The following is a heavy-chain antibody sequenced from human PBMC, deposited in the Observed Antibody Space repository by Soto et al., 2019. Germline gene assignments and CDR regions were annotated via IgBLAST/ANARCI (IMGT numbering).Heavy chain of an antibody. Sequence: SETLSLTCTVSGDSISSSNSHWGWTRQPPGKGLEYIGSVYYGGAIFYSGNIYYNPSLKSRVTISVDTSKNQFSLRLSSVTAADTGVYYCVRYDRINMKPYSPEGLHIWGQGTMVTASS. D-gene: IGHD3-3*02. CDR1: GDSISSSNSH. CDR3: VRYDRINMKPYSPEGLHI. V-gene: IGHV4-39*01. CDR2: VYYGGAIFYSGNI. J-gene: IGHJ3*02.